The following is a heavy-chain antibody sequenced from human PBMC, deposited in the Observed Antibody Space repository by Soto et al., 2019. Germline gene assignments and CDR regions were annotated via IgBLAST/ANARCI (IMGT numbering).Heavy chain of an antibody. J-gene: IGHJ6*02. CDR3: ASSGAHKYYYGMDV. CDR1: GYTFTSYG. Sequence: ASVKVSCKASGYTFTSYGISWVRQAPGQGLEWMGWISAYNGNTNYAQKIQGRVNMTTDTSTSTAYMELRSLRSDDTAVYYCASSGAHKYYYGMDVWGQGTTVTVSS. V-gene: IGHV1-18*01. CDR2: ISAYNGNT. D-gene: IGHD2-15*01.